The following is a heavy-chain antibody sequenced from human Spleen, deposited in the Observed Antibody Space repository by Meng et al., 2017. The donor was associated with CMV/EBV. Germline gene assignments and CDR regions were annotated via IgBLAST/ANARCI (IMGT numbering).Heavy chain of an antibody. D-gene: IGHD3-22*01. J-gene: IGHJ5*02. Sequence: ASVKISCKASGYNFIGYHIHWVRQAPGQGLEWMGWINPSSGVTKYAQRFQGRVTMTRDTSISTAYMELSSLRSDDTAVYYCARAFDTSGYSPMGSWGQGTLVTVSS. V-gene: IGHV1-2*02. CDR2: INPSSGVT. CDR3: ARAFDTSGYSPMGS. CDR1: GYNFIGYH.